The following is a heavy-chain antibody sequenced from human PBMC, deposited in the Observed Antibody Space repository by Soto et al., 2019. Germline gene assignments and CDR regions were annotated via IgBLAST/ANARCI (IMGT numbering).Heavy chain of an antibody. CDR2: ISSYNGNT. CDR1: GYPFTHYG. CDR3: AREGPRPYYYYGMDV. J-gene: IGHJ6*02. V-gene: IGHV1-18*01. Sequence: ASVKVSCKSSGYPFTHYGITWVRQAPGQGLEWMGWISSYNGNTNYEQKFQDRVTMTTDTTTNTAYMELRSLRSDDTAVYYCAREGPRPYYYYGMDVWGQGTTVTVSS.